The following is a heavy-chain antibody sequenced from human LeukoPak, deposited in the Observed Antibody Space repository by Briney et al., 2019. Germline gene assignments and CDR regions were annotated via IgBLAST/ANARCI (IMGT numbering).Heavy chain of an antibody. J-gene: IGHJ4*02. Sequence: SETLSLTCAVYGGSFSGYYWTWIRQFPGMGLEWIAEIIHSGSTNYNPSLTGRVTLSVDISKNQFSLQLSSVTAADTAVYYCARGILVTVYAAFDYWGQGSLVTVSS. D-gene: IGHD2-8*01. V-gene: IGHV4-34*01. CDR3: ARGILVTVYAAFDY. CDR1: GGSFSGYY. CDR2: IIHSGST.